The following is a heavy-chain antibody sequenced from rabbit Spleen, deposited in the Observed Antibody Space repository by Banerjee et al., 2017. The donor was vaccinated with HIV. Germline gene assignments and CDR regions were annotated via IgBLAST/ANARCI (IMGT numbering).Heavy chain of an antibody. CDR2: IDIGSGSA. D-gene: IGHD1-1*01. CDR3: ARNYVNAFDP. J-gene: IGHJ2*01. V-gene: IGHV1S43*01. Sequence: QEQLVESGGDLVKPGASLTLTCTASGFSFSAAYYMCWVRQAPGKGLEWIACIDIGSGSAWYASWVNGRFTISRSTSLNAVDLKMTSLTAADTATYFCARNYVNAFDPWGPGTLVTVS. CDR1: GFSFSAAYY.